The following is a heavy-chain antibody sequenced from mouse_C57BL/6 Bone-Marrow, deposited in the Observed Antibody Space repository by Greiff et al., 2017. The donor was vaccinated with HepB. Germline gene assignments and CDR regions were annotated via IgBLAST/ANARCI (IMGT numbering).Heavy chain of an antibody. V-gene: IGHV1-62-2*01. CDR3: ARQTDYDGGYYAMDY. D-gene: IGHD2-4*01. CDR1: GYTFTEYT. CDR2: FYPGSGSI. Sequence: VKLQESGAELVKPGASVKLSCKASGYTFTEYTIHWVKQRSGQGLEWIGWFYPGSGSIKYNEKFKDKATLTADKSSSTVYMELSRLTSEDSAVYFCARQTDYDGGYYAMDYWGQGTSVTVSS. J-gene: IGHJ4*01.